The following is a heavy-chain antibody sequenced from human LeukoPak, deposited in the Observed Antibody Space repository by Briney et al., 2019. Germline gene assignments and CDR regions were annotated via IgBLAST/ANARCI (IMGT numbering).Heavy chain of an antibody. V-gene: IGHV3-30-3*01. D-gene: IGHD2-2*02. Sequence: PGRSLRLSCAASGFTFRTYAMHWVRQAPGKGLEWVAVISYDGSSKYYADPVKGRFTISRGNSKNTLYLQMNSLRAEDTAVYYCARTIVILPAGIDDRHFDYWGQGTLVTVSS. CDR2: ISYDGSSK. J-gene: IGHJ4*02. CDR1: GFTFRTYA. CDR3: ARTIVILPAGIDDRHFDY.